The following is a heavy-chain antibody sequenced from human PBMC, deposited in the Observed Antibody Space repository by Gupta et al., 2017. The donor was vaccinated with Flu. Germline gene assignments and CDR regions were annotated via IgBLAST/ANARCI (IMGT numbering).Heavy chain of an antibody. D-gene: IGHD6-13*01. V-gene: IGHV4-59*01. CDR1: GGSISSYY. CDR2: IYYSGST. J-gene: IGHJ4*02. Sequence: QVQLQESGPGLVKPSETLSLTCTVSGGSISSYYWSWIRQPPGKGLEWIGYIYYSGSTNYNPSLKSRVTISVDTSKNQFSLKLSSVTAADTAVYYCARGSSSSWYWNPYYFDYWGQGTLVTVSS. CDR3: ARGSSSSWYWNPYYFDY.